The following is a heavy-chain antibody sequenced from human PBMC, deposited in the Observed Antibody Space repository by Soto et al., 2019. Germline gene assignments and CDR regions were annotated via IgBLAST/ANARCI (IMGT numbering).Heavy chain of an antibody. CDR2: ISGSGGST. Sequence: GGSLRLSCAASGFTFSSHAIIWVRQGPGKGLEWVSVISGSGGSTHYADSVKGRSTISRDNSKNTLHLQVNSLRGEDTAVYYCAKEADISGYYPDYWGQGTQVTVSS. CDR3: AKEADISGYYPDY. V-gene: IGHV3-23*01. J-gene: IGHJ4*02. CDR1: GFTFSSHA. D-gene: IGHD3-22*01.